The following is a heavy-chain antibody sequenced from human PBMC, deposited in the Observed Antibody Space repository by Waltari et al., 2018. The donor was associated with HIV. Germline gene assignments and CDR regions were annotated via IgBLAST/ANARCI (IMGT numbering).Heavy chain of an antibody. CDR2: IIPILGIA. CDR3: ARDTPVLVYQLLGGTTGFDY. Sequence: QVQLVQSGAEVKKPGSSVKVSCKASGGTFSSYAISWVRQAPGQGLEWMGRIIPILGIANYAQKFQGRVTITADKSTSTAYMELSSLRSEDTAVYYCARDTPVLVYQLLGGTTGFDYWGQGTLVTVSS. D-gene: IGHD2-2*01. V-gene: IGHV1-69*04. J-gene: IGHJ4*02. CDR1: GGTFSSYA.